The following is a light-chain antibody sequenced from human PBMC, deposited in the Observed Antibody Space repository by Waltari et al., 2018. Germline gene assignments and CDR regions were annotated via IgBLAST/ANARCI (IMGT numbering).Light chain of an antibody. Sequence: QLVLTQSPSASASLGASVKLTCTLSSGHSSNIIAWLPQQPGKGPRYWMQVNSDGSHRKGDEIPDRFSGSSSGAERYLTISSLQSEDEADYYCETGGHGTWVFGGGTKLTVL. J-gene: IGLJ3*02. CDR2: VNSDGSH. V-gene: IGLV4-69*01. CDR3: ETGGHGTWV. CDR1: SGHSSNI.